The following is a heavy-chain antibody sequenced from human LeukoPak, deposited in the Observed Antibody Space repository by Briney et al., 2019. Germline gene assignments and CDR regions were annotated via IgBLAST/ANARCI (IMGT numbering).Heavy chain of an antibody. CDR3: ARLTTVGDYYYGMDV. Sequence: PGGSLRLSCAASGFTFSSYSMNWVRQAPGKGLEWVSSISSSSGYIYYADSVKGRFTISRDNAKNSLYLQMNSLRAEDTAVYYCARLTTVGDYYYGMDVWGQGTTVTVSS. J-gene: IGHJ6*02. V-gene: IGHV3-21*01. CDR1: GFTFSSYS. D-gene: IGHD4-23*01. CDR2: ISSSSGYI.